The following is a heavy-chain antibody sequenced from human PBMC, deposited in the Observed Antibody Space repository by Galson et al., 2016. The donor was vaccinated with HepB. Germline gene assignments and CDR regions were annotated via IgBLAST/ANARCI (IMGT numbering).Heavy chain of an antibody. CDR2: ITPIFGTP. D-gene: IGHD3-3*01. J-gene: IGHJ3*02. CDR3: ATKDGINFFGAFEI. Sequence: SVKVSCKASGGTFSSYAISWVRQAPGQGPECMGVITPIFGTPKYAPRFQGRVTMTSDESSSTTYMELSSLRSEDTAVYYCATKDGINFFGAFEIWGQGTAVSVSS. CDR1: GGTFSSYA. V-gene: IGHV1-69*13.